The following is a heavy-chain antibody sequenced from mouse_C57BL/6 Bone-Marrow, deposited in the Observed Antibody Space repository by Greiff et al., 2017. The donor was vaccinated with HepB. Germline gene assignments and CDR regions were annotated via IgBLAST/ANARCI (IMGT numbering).Heavy chain of an antibody. Sequence: EVKLVESGGGLVKPGGSLKLSCAASGFTFSSYTMSWVRQTPEKRLEWVATISGGGGNTYYPDSVKGRFTISRDNAKNTLYLQMSSLRSEDTALYYCARQKSGPYYYGSSPPMDYWGQGTSVTVSS. D-gene: IGHD1-1*01. V-gene: IGHV5-9*01. CDR3: ARQKSGPYYYGSSPPMDY. CDR1: GFTFSSYT. CDR2: ISGGGGNT. J-gene: IGHJ4*01.